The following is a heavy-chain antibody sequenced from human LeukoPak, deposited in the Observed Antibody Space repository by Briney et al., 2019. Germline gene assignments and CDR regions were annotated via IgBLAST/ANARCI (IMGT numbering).Heavy chain of an antibody. CDR1: GFTFSSYA. Sequence: HPGGSLRLSCAASGFTFSSYAMSWVRQAPGKGLEWVSAISGSGGNTYYADSVKGRFTISRDNSKNTLYLQMNSLRAEDTAIYYCAREETAMANGAYDWGQGTLVTVSS. V-gene: IGHV3-23*01. D-gene: IGHD5-18*01. CDR2: ISGSGGNT. CDR3: AREETAMANGAYD. J-gene: IGHJ4*02.